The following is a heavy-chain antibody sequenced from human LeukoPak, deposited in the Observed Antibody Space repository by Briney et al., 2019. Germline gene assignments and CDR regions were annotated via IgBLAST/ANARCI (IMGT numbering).Heavy chain of an antibody. CDR3: AANLGYCSGGSCFSWFDP. CDR2: TYYRSKWYN. Sequence: SQTLSLTCAISGDSVSSHSAAWTRIRQSPSRGLEWLGRTYYRSKWYNDYAVSVKSRITINPDTSKNQFSLQLNSVTPEDTAVYFCAANLGYCSGGSCFSWFDPWGQGTLVTVSS. D-gene: IGHD2-15*01. CDR1: GDSVSSHSAA. V-gene: IGHV6-1*01. J-gene: IGHJ5*02.